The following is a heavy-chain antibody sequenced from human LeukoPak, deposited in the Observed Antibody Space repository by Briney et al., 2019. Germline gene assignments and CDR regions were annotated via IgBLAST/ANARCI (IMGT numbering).Heavy chain of an antibody. V-gene: IGHV4-31*03. CDR2: IYYSGST. CDR3: AMITMVRGVGFWFDP. D-gene: IGHD3-10*01. Sequence: PLETLSLTCTVSGGSISSGGYYWSWIRQHPGKGLEWIGYIYYSGSTYYHPSLKSRVTISVDTSKNQFSLKLSSVTAADTAVYYCAMITMVRGVGFWFDPWGQGTLVTVSS. J-gene: IGHJ5*02. CDR1: GGSISSGGYY.